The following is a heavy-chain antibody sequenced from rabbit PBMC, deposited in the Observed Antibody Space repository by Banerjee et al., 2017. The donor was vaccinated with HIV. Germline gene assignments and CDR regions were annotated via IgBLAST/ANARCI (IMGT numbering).Heavy chain of an antibody. Sequence: QEQLEESGGDLVKPGASLTLTCTASGFSFSSSYSVCWVRQAPGKGLEWIACIYAGSVGDTHYATWAKGRFTVSKTSSTTVTLQMTSLTAADTATYLCARDLAGVTGWNFNLWGPGTLVT. CDR2: IYAGSVGDT. CDR3: ARDLAGVTGWNFNL. CDR1: GFSFSSSYS. J-gene: IGHJ4*01. V-gene: IGHV1S45*01. D-gene: IGHD4-1*01.